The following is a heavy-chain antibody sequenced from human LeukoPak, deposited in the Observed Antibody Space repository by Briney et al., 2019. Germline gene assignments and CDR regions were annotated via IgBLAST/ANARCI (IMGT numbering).Heavy chain of an antibody. J-gene: IGHJ4*02. CDR3: TMTTVTTDPDY. CDR1: GFTFSGSA. CDR2: IRSKANSYAT. D-gene: IGHD4-17*01. Sequence: GGPLRLSCAAWGFTFSGSAVLWVRQACGRGLEWVGRIRSKANSYATAYAASVKGRSTISRDDSKNTAYLQMNSLKTEDTAVYYCTMTTVTTDPDYWGQGTLVTVSS. V-gene: IGHV3-73*01.